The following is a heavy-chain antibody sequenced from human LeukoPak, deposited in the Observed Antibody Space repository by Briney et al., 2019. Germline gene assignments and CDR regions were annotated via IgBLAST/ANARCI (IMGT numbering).Heavy chain of an antibody. Sequence: GGSLRLSCAASGFTFSSYAMSWVRQAPGKGLEWVSAISGSGGSTYYADSVKGRFTISRDNPKNTLYLQMNSLRAEDTAVYYCAKGVIGYYYYYGMDVWGQGTTVTVSS. CDR2: ISGSGGST. J-gene: IGHJ6*02. CDR1: GFTFSSYA. D-gene: IGHD3-10*01. V-gene: IGHV3-23*01. CDR3: AKGVIGYYYYYGMDV.